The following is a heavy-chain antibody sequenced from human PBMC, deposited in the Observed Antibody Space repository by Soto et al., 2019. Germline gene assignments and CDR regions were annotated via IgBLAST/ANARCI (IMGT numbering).Heavy chain of an antibody. D-gene: IGHD3-22*01. CDR2: ISNDGRKR. J-gene: IGHJ4*02. Sequence: PGGSLRLSCAATGFAFSNYAMTWVRQAPGKGLEWVAVISNDGRKRYYADSVKGRFAISRDNSKNTLYLEMNSLRAEDTAVYYCARDPYDSRGYYYFDYWGQGILVTVSS. CDR1: GFAFSNYA. CDR3: ARDPYDSRGYYYFDY. V-gene: IGHV3-30*09.